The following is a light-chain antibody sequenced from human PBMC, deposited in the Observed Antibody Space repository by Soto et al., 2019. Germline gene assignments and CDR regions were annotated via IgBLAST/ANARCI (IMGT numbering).Light chain of an antibody. Sequence: SSELTQPPSVSVAPGKTARITCGGNNIGSKSVHWYQQKPGQAPVLVIYYDSDRPSGIPERFSGSNSGNTATLTIIRVEAGDEADYYCQVWDSSSDHRVFGGGTKLTVL. CDR1: NIGSKS. J-gene: IGLJ2*01. CDR2: YDS. V-gene: IGLV3-21*04. CDR3: QVWDSSSDHRV.